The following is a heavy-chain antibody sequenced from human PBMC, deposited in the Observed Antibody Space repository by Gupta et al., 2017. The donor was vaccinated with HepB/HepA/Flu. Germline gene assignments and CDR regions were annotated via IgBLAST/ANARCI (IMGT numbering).Heavy chain of an antibody. J-gene: IGHJ4*02. CDR3: ARFVARWYPFDY. CDR2: INQSGSS. CDR1: GGSFSGYY. D-gene: IGHD4-23*01. V-gene: IGHV4-34*01. Sequence: VQLQQWGAGLWRPSETLSLTGAVYGGSFSGYYWSWIRQPPGKGLEWIGEINQSGSSNYTPSLGGRVSISVDSSKNQFSLSLGSVTAADTAVYYCARFVARWYPFDYWGQGTLVNVSS.